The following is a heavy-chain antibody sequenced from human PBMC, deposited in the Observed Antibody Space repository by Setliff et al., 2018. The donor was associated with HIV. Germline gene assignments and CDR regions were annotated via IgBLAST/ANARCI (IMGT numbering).Heavy chain of an antibody. CDR1: GSSISGSNYY. Sequence: SETLSLTCTVFGSSISGSNYYWGWIRQPPGKGLEWIANVHYSGSIYFNPSLRSRVAISVDTSHNQFSLRLRSVTAADTAVYYCARPSLGIGGGSMFNNWGQGTLVTVSS. V-gene: IGHV4-39*01. D-gene: IGHD5-12*01. CDR3: ARPSLGIGGGSMFNN. J-gene: IGHJ4*02. CDR2: VHYSGSI.